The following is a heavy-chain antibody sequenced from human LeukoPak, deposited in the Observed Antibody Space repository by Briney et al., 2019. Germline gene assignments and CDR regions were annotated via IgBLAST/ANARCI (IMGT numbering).Heavy chain of an antibody. CDR2: ISYDGSNK. J-gene: IGHJ6*03. CDR1: GFTFSSYG. Sequence: GGSLRLSCAASGFTFSSYGMHWVRQAPGKGLEWVAVISYDGSNKYYADSVKGRFTISRDNSKNTLYLQMNSLRAEDTAVYYCARGISGNYAHYYYMDVWGKGTTVTVSS. V-gene: IGHV3-30*03. D-gene: IGHD1-26*01. CDR3: ARGISGNYAHYYYMDV.